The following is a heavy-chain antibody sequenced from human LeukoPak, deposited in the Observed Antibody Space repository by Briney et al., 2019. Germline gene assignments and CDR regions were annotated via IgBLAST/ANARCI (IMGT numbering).Heavy chain of an antibody. CDR2: IIPIFGTA. CDR1: GGTFSSYA. V-gene: IGHV1-69*13. CDR3: ATQLQGYDFWSGYYMEYFQH. D-gene: IGHD3-3*01. Sequence: ASVKVSCKASGGTFSSYAISWVRQAPGQGLKWMGGIIPIFGTANYAQKFQGRVTITADESTSTAYMELSSLRSEDTAVYYCATQLQGYDFWSGYYMEYFQHWGQGTLVAVSS. J-gene: IGHJ1*01.